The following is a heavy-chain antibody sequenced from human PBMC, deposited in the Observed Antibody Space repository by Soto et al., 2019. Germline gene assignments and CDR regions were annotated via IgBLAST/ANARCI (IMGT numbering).Heavy chain of an antibody. V-gene: IGHV3-30*18. CDR2: IAYDGNEK. J-gene: IGHJ6*02. D-gene: IGHD1-26*01. CDR3: GKDVGDYVPYYYGVDV. CDR1: GFTFKTHA. Sequence: QVQLVESGGGVVQPGTSLRLSCAASGFTFKTHAMHWVRQAPGKGLEWMAVIAYDGNEKFYADSVKGRFTISRDNSKNALYCQINTLRNEDTAVYYCGKDVGDYVPYYYGVDVWGQGTTVTVSS.